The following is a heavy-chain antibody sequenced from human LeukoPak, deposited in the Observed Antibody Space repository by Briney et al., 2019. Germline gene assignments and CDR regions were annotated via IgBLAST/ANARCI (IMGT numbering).Heavy chain of an antibody. Sequence: SETLSLTCAASGGSISSGGYSWGWIRQPPGKGLEWIGYIYHSGRTYYNPSLKSRVTISVDRYNNQFSLKLSSVTAADTAVYYCARGYSYGFFDAFDIWGQGTMVTVSS. CDR1: GGSISSGGYS. J-gene: IGHJ3*02. V-gene: IGHV4-30-2*01. CDR2: IYHSGRT. CDR3: ARGYSYGFFDAFDI. D-gene: IGHD5-18*01.